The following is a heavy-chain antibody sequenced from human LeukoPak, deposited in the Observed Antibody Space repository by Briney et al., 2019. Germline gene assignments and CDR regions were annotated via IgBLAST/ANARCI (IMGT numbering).Heavy chain of an antibody. CDR1: GFTFSSYA. CDR3: ARDGPSSGEYYYYYMVV. J-gene: IGHJ6*03. Sequence: PGGSLRLSCAASGFTFSSYAMHWVRQTPGKGLEWVAIISYDGSNKYYADSVKGRFTISRDNSKNTLYLQMNSLKTEDTAVYYCARDGPSSGEYYYYYMVVWGKGTTVTVSS. D-gene: IGHD2-15*01. CDR2: ISYDGSNK. V-gene: IGHV3-30*04.